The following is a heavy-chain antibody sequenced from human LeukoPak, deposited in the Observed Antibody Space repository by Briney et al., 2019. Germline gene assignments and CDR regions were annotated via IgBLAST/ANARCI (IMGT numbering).Heavy chain of an antibody. Sequence: SETLSLTCTVSGDSISSYFWSWIRQPPGKGLEWFGYICYSGNTNYNPSLKSRVTTSVDTSKNQFSLKLTSVTAADTAIYYCARAARYCSGGSCWDYWGQGTLVTV. J-gene: IGHJ4*02. D-gene: IGHD2-15*01. CDR3: ARAARYCSGGSCWDY. CDR1: GDSISSYF. V-gene: IGHV4-59*01. CDR2: ICYSGNT.